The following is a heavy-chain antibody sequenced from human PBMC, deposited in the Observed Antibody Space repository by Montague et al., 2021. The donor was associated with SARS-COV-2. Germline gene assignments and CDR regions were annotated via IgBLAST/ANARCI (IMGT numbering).Heavy chain of an antibody. Sequence: SETLSLTCTVSGGSISSSSYYWGWIRQPPGKGLEWIGSIYYSGSTNYNPSLKSRVTISADTSKNQFSLKLTSVAAADTAVYYCARLGDGVVPSPILGVGPYYSYYYMDVWGKGTTVTASS. V-gene: IGHV4-39*07. CDR1: GGSISSSSYY. CDR2: IYYSGST. CDR3: ARLGDGVVPSPILGVGPYYSYYYMDV. D-gene: IGHD3-10*01. J-gene: IGHJ6*03.